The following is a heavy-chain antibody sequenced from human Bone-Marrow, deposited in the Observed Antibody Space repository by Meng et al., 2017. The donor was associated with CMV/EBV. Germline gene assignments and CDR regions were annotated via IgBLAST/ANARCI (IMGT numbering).Heavy chain of an antibody. CDR1: GGSISNYY. V-gene: IGHV4-59*01. D-gene: IGHD5-24*01. CDR3: ARGSTRDKFDP. Sequence: SEPLSLTCTVSGGSISNYYWSWIRQSPGRGLEWIGYIYSSGNTSYNPSLKSRVTISVDASKNQFSLRLSSVTAADTAIYYCARGSTRDKFDPWGQGTLVTVSS. J-gene: IGHJ5*02. CDR2: IYSSGNT.